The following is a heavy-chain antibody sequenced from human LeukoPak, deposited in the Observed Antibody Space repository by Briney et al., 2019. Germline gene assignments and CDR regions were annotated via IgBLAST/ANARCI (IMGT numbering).Heavy chain of an antibody. V-gene: IGHV4-34*01. D-gene: IGHD3-16*01. CDR1: GGSFSDYY. CDR2: SSRSGST. CDR3: AGGADTVWEAGVY. J-gene: IGHJ4*02. Sequence: PSETLSLTCAVSGGSFSDYYWSWIRQPPGKGLEWIGESSRSGSTNSNPSLKSRVTISVDTSKSQFSLKLPSVSSADTAVYYCAGGADTVWEAGVYRGQGTLVTVS.